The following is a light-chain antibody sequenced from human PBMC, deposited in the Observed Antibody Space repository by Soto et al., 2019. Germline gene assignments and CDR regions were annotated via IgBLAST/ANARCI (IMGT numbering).Light chain of an antibody. V-gene: IGKV1-5*03. CDR2: KAS. CDR3: QQYNSYPLT. CDR1: QSISSR. J-gene: IGKJ1*01. Sequence: DIQMTQSPSTLSASVGDRATITCRASQSISSRLAWYQQKPGKAPKLLIYKASSLESGVPSRFSGSGSGTEFTLTISSLQPDDFATYYCQQYNSYPLTFGQRTKLEIK.